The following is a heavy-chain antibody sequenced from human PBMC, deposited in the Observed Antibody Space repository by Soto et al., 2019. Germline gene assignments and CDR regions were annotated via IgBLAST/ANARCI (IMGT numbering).Heavy chain of an antibody. Sequence: SETLSLTCTVSGGSISSGGYYWSWIRQHPGKGLEWVGYSYYTGSSYYNPSLKSRVTISVDASKNQLSLRLASVTAADTAVYYCARDLRGYSRYDYLDYWGQGTPVTAPQ. CDR2: SYYTGSS. CDR3: ARDLRGYSRYDYLDY. V-gene: IGHV4-31*03. J-gene: IGHJ4*02. CDR1: GGSISSGGYY. D-gene: IGHD5-12*01.